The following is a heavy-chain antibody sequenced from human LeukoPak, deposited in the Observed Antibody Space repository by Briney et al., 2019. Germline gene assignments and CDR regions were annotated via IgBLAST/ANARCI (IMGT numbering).Heavy chain of an antibody. CDR1: GFAFSSYG. Sequence: GGSLRLSCAASGFAFSSYGMHWVRQAPGKGLEWVAVIWYDGSKKYYADSVKGRFTISRDNSKNTVDLQMNSLRAEDTAMYYCARVHVSYLDCRGQGTLVTVSS. V-gene: IGHV3-33*01. J-gene: IGHJ4*02. CDR2: IWYDGSKK. CDR3: ARVHVSYLDC.